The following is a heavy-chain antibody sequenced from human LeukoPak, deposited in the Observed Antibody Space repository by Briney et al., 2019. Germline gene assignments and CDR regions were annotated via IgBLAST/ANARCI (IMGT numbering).Heavy chain of an antibody. D-gene: IGHD2-15*01. J-gene: IGHJ4*02. CDR1: GGSISGQF. V-gene: IGHV4-59*11. Sequence: SETLSLTCAVSGGSISGQFWTWIRQPPGKGLEWIGNIYYSGSANYSPSLKSRVTISVDTSKNQFSLKLSSVTAADTAVYYCARGACSGGTCPDYWGQGILVTVSS. CDR2: IYYSGSA. CDR3: ARGACSGGTCPDY.